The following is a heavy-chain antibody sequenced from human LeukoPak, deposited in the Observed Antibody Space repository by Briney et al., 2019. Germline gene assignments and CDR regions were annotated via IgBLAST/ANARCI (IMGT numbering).Heavy chain of an antibody. CDR1: GGSISSYY. J-gene: IGHJ4*02. Sequence: SETLCLTCTVSGGSISSYYWSWIRQPPGKGLEWIGYIYYSGSTNYNPSLKSRVTISVDTSKNQFSLKLSSVTAADTAVYYCARVGGEAGTFDYWGQGTLVTVSS. V-gene: IGHV4-59*01. CDR2: IYYSGST. D-gene: IGHD6-13*01. CDR3: ARVGGEAGTFDY.